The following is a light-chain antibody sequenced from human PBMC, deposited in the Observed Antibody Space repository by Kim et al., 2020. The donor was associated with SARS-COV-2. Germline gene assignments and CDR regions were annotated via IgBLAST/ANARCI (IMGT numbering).Light chain of an antibody. CDR2: DVN. CDR3: LSYTSSSIV. J-gene: IGLJ1*01. Sequence: QFALTQPASVSGSPGQSITITCTGANSDVDAYNYVSWYQQHPGRAPKLLIYDVNKRPSGITNRFSGFKSGNTASLTISGLQPEDYSDYYCLSYTSSSIVFGSGTKVTVL. V-gene: IGLV2-14*03. CDR1: NSDVDAYNY.